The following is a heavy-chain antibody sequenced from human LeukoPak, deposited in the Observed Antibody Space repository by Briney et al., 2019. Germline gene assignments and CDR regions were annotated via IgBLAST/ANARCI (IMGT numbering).Heavy chain of an antibody. D-gene: IGHD5-18*01. CDR3: ARDQGYNYGYGFDY. J-gene: IGHJ4*02. CDR2: ISSNGGNT. CDR1: VFTFSSYA. Sequence: GGSLRLSCAASVFTFSSYAMHWVRQAPGKGLEYVSSISSNGGNTYYANSVKGRFTISRDNSKNTLYLQMGSLRAEDMAVYYCARDQGYNYGYGFDYWGQGTLVTVSS. V-gene: IGHV3-64*01.